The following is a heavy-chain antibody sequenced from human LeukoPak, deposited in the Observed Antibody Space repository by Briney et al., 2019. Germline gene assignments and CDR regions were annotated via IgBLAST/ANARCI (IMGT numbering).Heavy chain of an antibody. V-gene: IGHV1-2*02. CDR3: ARRRPSPATVTTLGY. Sequence: ASVKVSCKASGYTFTGYYMHWVRQAPGQGLEWMGWINPNSGGTNYAQKFQGRVTMTRDTSISTAYMELSRLRSDDTAVYYCARRRPSPATVTTLGYWGQGTLVTVSS. J-gene: IGHJ4*02. CDR1: GYTFTGYY. CDR2: INPNSGGT. D-gene: IGHD4-17*01.